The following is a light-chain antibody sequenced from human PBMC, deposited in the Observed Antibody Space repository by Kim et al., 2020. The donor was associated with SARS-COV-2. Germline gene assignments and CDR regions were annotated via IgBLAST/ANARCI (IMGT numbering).Light chain of an antibody. J-gene: IGKJ2*01. CDR3: QQYDNLPYT. Sequence: SASVGDRITLTCQASQDISNYLNWYQQKAGKAPKLLIFQASNLEAGVASRFSGSGSGTDFSFTISSLQPEDIATYYCQQYDNLPYTFGQGTKLEI. CDR1: QDISNY. CDR2: QAS. V-gene: IGKV1-33*01.